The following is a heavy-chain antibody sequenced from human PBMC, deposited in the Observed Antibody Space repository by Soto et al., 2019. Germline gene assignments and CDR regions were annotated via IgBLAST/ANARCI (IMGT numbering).Heavy chain of an antibody. J-gene: IGHJ5*02. D-gene: IGHD2-2*01. CDR3: ARVAPLNSYCSSTSCYSNGWFDP. V-gene: IGHV4-59*01. CDR2: IYYSGST. Sequence: ASETLSLTCTVSGGSISSYYWSWIRQPPGKGLEWIGYIYYSGSTNYNPSLKSRVTISVDTSKNQFSLKLSSVTAADTAVYYCARVAPLNSYCSSTSCYSNGWFDPWGQGTLVTVS. CDR1: GGSISSYY.